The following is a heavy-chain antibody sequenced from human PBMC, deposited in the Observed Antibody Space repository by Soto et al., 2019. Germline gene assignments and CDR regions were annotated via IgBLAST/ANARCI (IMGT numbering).Heavy chain of an antibody. J-gene: IGHJ5*02. CDR2: IKPYSGDT. V-gene: IGHV1-3*01. CDR1: GYSFATYA. Sequence: QVQLVQSGAEVKKPGAAVKVSCKASGYSFATYAIHWVRRAPGQGLEWIGWIKPYSGDTEYSDTCHDRVTITRDTPATTADMELRGLTSADTAVYYCARRYRSAGWLEPWGQGTLVTVSS. CDR3: ARRYRSAGWLEP. D-gene: IGHD5-18*01.